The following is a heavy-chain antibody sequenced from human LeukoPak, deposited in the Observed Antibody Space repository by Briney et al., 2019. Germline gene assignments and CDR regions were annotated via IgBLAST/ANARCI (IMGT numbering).Heavy chain of an antibody. CDR1: GGSINFYS. Sequence: SETLSLTCSVSGGSINFYSWNWIRQPAGKGLEWVGRIYSSGSTNYNPSLKGRVTMSVDTSKNQFSLNLSSVTAADTAVYYCTRGEHDCDCWGQGTLVTVSS. CDR3: TRGEHDCDC. J-gene: IGHJ4*02. V-gene: IGHV4-4*07. CDR2: IYSSGST.